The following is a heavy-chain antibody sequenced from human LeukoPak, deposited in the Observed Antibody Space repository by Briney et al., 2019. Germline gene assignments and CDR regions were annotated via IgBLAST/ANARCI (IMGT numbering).Heavy chain of an antibody. V-gene: IGHV3-53*01. Sequence: GGSLRLSCAASGFTVSSNYMSWVRQAPGKGLEWVSVIYSGGSTYYADSVKGRFTISRDNSKNTLYLRMNSLRAEDTAVYYCAKCPSSVGATFPDYWGQGTLVTVSS. D-gene: IGHD1-26*01. CDR2: IYSGGST. CDR1: GFTVSSNY. CDR3: AKCPSSVGATFPDY. J-gene: IGHJ4*02.